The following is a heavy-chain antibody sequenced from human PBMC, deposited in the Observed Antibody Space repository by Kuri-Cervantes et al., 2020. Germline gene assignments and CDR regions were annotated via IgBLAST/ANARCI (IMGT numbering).Heavy chain of an antibody. J-gene: IGHJ4*02. Sequence: ASVKVCCKASGYTFTGYYMHWVRQAPEQGLEWMGWINPNSGGTNYAQKLQSRVTMTTDTSTSTAYMELRSLRSDDTAVYYCARDSLQTGGDYWGQGTLVTVSS. CDR1: GYTFTGYY. V-gene: IGHV1-2*02. CDR3: ARDSLQTGGDY. D-gene: IGHD4-11*01. CDR2: INPNSGGT.